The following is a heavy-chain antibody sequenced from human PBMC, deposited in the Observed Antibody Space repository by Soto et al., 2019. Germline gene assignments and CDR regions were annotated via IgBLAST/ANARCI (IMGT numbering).Heavy chain of an antibody. V-gene: IGHV3-33*01. D-gene: IGHD1-26*01. CDR2: IWYDGSNK. CDR1: GFTFSSYG. Sequence: QVQLVESGGGVVQPGRSLRLSCAASGFTFSSYGMHWVRQAPGKGLEWVAVIWYDGSNKYYADSVKGRFTISRDNSKNTLSRQMNSLRAEDTAVYYCAIDLGSSSGGGYYYGMDVWGQGTTVTVSS. J-gene: IGHJ6*02. CDR3: AIDLGSSSGGGYYYGMDV.